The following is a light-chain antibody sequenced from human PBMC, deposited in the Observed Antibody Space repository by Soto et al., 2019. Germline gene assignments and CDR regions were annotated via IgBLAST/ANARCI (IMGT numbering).Light chain of an antibody. V-gene: IGKV1-39*01. CDR2: GAS. Sequence: DIQMTQSPSSLSASVGDRVTISLLTSQRINSYLNWYQQKPGEAPTLLIYGASSLQSGVPSRFSGSGSGTDFTLAINSLQPEDFATYYCQQSSRTPITFGQGTRLEIK. CDR1: QRINSY. J-gene: IGKJ5*01. CDR3: QQSSRTPIT.